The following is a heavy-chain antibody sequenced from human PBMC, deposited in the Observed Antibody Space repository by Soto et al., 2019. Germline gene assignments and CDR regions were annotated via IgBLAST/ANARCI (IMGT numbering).Heavy chain of an antibody. CDR2: IFYSGST. Sequence: TSETLSLTCTVSGGSISSSSYYWGWIRQPPGKGLEWIGSIFYSGSTYYNPSLKSRVTISVDTSKNQFSLKLTSVTAADTAVYYCACIFSGGYSYGFYYDGMDVWGQGTTVT. CDR3: ACIFSGGYSYGFYYDGMDV. V-gene: IGHV4-39*01. J-gene: IGHJ6*02. CDR1: GGSISSSSYY. D-gene: IGHD5-18*01.